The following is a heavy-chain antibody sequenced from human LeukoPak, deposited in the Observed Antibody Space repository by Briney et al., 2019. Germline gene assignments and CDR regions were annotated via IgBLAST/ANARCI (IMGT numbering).Heavy chain of an antibody. J-gene: IGHJ4*02. CDR3: GHPQLP. CDR1: GFTFSSYW. CDR2: ITSSGTHT. V-gene: IGHV3-23*01. D-gene: IGHD1-1*01. Sequence: GGSLRLSCAASGFTFSSYWMTWVRQAPGKGLEWVSGITSSGTHTYYVDSVKGRFTISRDNSKNMLYVQMTSLRAEDTAVYYCGHPQLPWGQGTLVTVSS.